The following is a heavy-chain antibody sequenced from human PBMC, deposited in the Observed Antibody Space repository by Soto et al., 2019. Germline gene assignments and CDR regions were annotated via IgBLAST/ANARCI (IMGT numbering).Heavy chain of an antibody. V-gene: IGHV3-30*18. CDR3: AKDRSAMAGYYYYYYGMDV. J-gene: IGHJ6*04. D-gene: IGHD5-18*01. Sequence: GGSLRLSCAASGFTFSSYGMHWVRQAPGKGLEWVAVISYDGSNKYYADSVKGRFTISRDNSKNTLYLQMNSLRAEDTAVYYCAKDRSAMAGYYYYYYGMDVWGKGTRVTAAS. CDR1: GFTFSSYG. CDR2: ISYDGSNK.